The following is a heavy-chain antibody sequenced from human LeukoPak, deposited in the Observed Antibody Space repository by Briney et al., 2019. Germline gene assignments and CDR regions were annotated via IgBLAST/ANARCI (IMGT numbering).Heavy chain of an antibody. Sequence: SETLSLTCTVSGGSISSYYWSWIRQPAGKGLEWIGRIYTSGSTNYNPSLKSRVTISVDTSKNQFSLKLSYVTAADTAVYYCARSVSAYYDFWSGLLSSNWFDPWGQGTLVTVSS. J-gene: IGHJ5*02. CDR2: IYTSGST. D-gene: IGHD3-3*01. CDR3: ARSVSAYYDFWSGLLSSNWFDP. CDR1: GGSISSYY. V-gene: IGHV4-4*07.